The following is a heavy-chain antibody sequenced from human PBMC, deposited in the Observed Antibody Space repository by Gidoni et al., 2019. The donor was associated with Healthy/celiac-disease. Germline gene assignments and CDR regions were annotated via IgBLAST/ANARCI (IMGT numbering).Heavy chain of an antibody. D-gene: IGHD3-10*01. J-gene: IGHJ4*02. CDR1: GFTFSSYW. CDR2: IKQDGSEK. Sequence: ASGFTFSSYWMSWVRQAPGKGLEWVANIKQDGSEKYYVDSVKGRFTISRDNAKNSLYLQMNSLRAEDTAVYYCARDHLHGSGSYYRLAYWGLGTLVTVSS. CDR3: ARDHLHGSGSYYRLAY. V-gene: IGHV3-7*04.